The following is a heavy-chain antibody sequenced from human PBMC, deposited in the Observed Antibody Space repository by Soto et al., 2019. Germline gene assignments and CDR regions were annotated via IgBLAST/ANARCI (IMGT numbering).Heavy chain of an antibody. Sequence: SVRVSCKASGGTFSSYAISWERQAPGHRLEWMGGIIPIFGTANYAQKFQGRVTITADKSTSTAYMELSSLRSEDTAVYYCARAGSSPNWFDPWGQGTLATVSS. CDR1: GGTFSSYA. CDR3: ARAGSSPNWFDP. CDR2: IIPIFGTA. D-gene: IGHD6-6*01. V-gene: IGHV1-69*06. J-gene: IGHJ5*02.